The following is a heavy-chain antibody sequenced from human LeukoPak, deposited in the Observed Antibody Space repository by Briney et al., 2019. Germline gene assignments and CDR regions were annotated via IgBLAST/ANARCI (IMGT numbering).Heavy chain of an antibody. CDR2: IHHSGST. CDR1: GYSISSGYY. V-gene: IGHV4-38-2*01. CDR3: ARLDSSGYYIPDY. Sequence: PSETLSLTCAVSGYSISSGYYWGWIRQPPGKGLEWIGSIHHSGSTYYNPSLKSRVTISVDTSKNQFSLKLSSVTAADTAVYYCARLDSSGYYIPDYWGQGTLVTVSS. D-gene: IGHD3-22*01. J-gene: IGHJ4*02.